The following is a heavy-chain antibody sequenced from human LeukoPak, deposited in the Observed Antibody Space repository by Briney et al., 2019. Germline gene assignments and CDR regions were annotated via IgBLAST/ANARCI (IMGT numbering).Heavy chain of an antibody. CDR2: IYYSGST. CDR3: GIDLVATTQEDAFDI. Sequence: SETLSLTCTVSGGSISNFYWSWIRQPPGKGLEWIGYIYYSGSTNYNPSLKSRATISADTSKKQFSLKLSSVTAADTAGYYCGIDLVATTQEDAFDIWGQGTMVTVSS. V-gene: IGHV4-59*12. D-gene: IGHD5-12*01. J-gene: IGHJ3*02. CDR1: GGSISNFY.